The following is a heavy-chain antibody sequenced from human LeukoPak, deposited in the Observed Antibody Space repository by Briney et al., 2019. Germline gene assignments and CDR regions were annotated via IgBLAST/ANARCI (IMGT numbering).Heavy chain of an antibody. Sequence: SETLSLTCTVSGGSISSSSYYWGWIRQPPGKGLEWIGSIYYSGSTYYNPSLKSRVTMSVGTSKNQFSLKLSSVTAADTAVYYCAASSDSSISWEGYYMDVWGKGTTVTVSS. CDR1: GGSISSSSYY. CDR2: IYYSGST. CDR3: AASSDSSISWEGYYMDV. V-gene: IGHV4-39*07. D-gene: IGHD2-2*01. J-gene: IGHJ6*03.